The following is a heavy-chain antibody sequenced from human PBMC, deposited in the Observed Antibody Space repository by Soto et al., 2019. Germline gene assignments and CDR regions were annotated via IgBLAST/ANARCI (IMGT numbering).Heavy chain of an antibody. CDR3: ARVPGGSSWTRYYYYYGMDV. CDR1: GGSFSGYY. V-gene: IGHV4-34*01. Sequence: SETLSLTCAVYGGSFSGYYWSWIRQPPGKGLEWIGEINHSGSTNYNPSLKSRVTISVDTSKNQFSLKLSSVTAADTAVYYCARVPGGSSWTRYYYYYGMDVWGQGTTVTVSS. D-gene: IGHD6-13*01. J-gene: IGHJ6*02. CDR2: INHSGST.